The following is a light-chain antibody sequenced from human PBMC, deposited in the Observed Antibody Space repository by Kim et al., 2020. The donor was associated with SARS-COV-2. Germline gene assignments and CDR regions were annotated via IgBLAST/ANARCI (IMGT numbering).Light chain of an antibody. Sequence: EIVMTQSPATLSVSPGERATLSCRASQSVGSNLVWYQQKRGQAPRLLIYGASTRATNIPARFSGSGSGTDFSLTISSLQSEDFAVYYCQQNNNGPLTFGGGTKVEIK. V-gene: IGKV3-15*01. CDR2: GAS. J-gene: IGKJ4*01. CDR3: QQNNNGPLT. CDR1: QSVGSN.